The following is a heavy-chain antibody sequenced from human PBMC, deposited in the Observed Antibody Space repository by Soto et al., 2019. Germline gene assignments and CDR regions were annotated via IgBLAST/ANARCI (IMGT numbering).Heavy chain of an antibody. Sequence: ASVKVSCKVSGYTLTELSMHWVRQAPGKGLEWMGGFDPEDGETIYAQKFQGRVTMTEDTSTDTAYMELSSLRSEDTAVYYCATLTDTSSRYSYGRTDAFEIWGQGTTVTVSS. CDR2: FDPEDGET. CDR3: ATLTDTSSRYSYGRTDAFEI. J-gene: IGHJ3*02. V-gene: IGHV1-24*01. CDR1: GYTLTELS. D-gene: IGHD5-18*01.